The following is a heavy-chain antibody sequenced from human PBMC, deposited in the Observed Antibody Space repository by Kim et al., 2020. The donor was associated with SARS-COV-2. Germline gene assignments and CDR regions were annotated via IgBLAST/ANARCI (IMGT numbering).Heavy chain of an antibody. J-gene: IGHJ4*02. Sequence: GGSLRLSCAASGFTFDDYAMHWVRQAPGKGLEWVSLISGDGGSTYYADSVKGRFTISRDNSKHSLYLQMNSLRTEHTALYYCAKDSGATIVDYWGQGTLVTVSS. CDR2: ISGDGGST. CDR3: AKDSGATIVDY. CDR1: GFTFDDYA. V-gene: IGHV3-43*02. D-gene: IGHD1-26*01.